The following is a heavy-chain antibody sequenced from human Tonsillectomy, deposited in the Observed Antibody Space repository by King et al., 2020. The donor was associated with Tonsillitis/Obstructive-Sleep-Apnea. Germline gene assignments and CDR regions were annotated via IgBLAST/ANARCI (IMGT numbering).Heavy chain of an antibody. J-gene: IGHJ4*02. CDR3: TSASHRYCSSTSCYRFDY. Sequence: VQLVESGGGLVQPGRSLRLSCTASGFTFGDYAMSWVRQAPGKGLEWVGFIRSKAYGGTTEYAASVKGRFTISREDSKSIAYLQMNSLKTEDTAVYYCTSASHRYCSSTSCYRFDYWGQGTLVTVSS. CDR1: GFTFGDYA. V-gene: IGHV3-49*04. D-gene: IGHD2-2*01. CDR2: IRSKAYGGTT.